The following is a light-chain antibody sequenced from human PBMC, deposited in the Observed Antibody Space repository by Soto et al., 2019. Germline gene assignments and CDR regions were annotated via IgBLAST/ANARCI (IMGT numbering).Light chain of an antibody. J-gene: IGKJ4*01. Sequence: DIQMTQSPSSLSASVGDRVTITCRASQRISSYLNWYQQKPGKAPKLLIYAASSLQSGVPSRFSGSGSGTDFTLTISSLQPEEFATYYCQQSYSTPTFGGGTKVEIK. CDR1: QRISSY. CDR3: QQSYSTPT. CDR2: AAS. V-gene: IGKV1-39*01.